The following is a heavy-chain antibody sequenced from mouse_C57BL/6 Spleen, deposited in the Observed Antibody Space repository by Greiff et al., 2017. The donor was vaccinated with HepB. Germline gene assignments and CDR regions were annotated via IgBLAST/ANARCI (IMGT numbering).Heavy chain of an antibody. CDR3: ARRGYYYGSSYWGYFDV. J-gene: IGHJ1*03. CDR1: GYTFTDYY. V-gene: IGHV1-77*01. Sequence: QVQLQQSGAELVKPGASVKISCKASGYTFTDYYINWVKQRPGQGLEWIGKIGPGSGSTYYNEKFKGKATLTADKSSSTAYMQLSSLTSEDSAVYFCARRGYYYGSSYWGYFDVWGTGTTVTVSS. CDR2: IGPGSGST. D-gene: IGHD1-1*01.